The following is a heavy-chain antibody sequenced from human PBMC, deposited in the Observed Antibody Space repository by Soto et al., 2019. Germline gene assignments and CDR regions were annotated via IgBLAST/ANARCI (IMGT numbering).Heavy chain of an antibody. D-gene: IGHD5-18*01. CDR3: ARDFTWIPQHPCAMDV. Sequence: GGSLRLPCAASGFSVSSNYMSWVRQAPGKGLEWVSVIYSGGNTHYADSVKGRFTISRDNSKNTLYLQMNSLRAEDTAVYYCARDFTWIPQHPCAMDVCGPGTMVTVSS. CDR2: IYSGGNT. J-gene: IGHJ6*02. V-gene: IGHV3-53*01. CDR1: GFSVSSNY.